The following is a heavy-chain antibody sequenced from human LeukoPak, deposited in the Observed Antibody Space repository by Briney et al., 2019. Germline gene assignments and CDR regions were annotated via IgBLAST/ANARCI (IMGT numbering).Heavy chain of an antibody. Sequence: SETLSLTCTVSGGSISSSSYYWGWIRQPPGKGLEWIGSIYYSGSTYYNPSLKSRVTISVDTSKNQFSLKLSSVTAADTAVYYCARQSWGIAAHFDYWGQGTLVTVSS. V-gene: IGHV4-39*07. CDR2: IYYSGST. CDR1: GGSISSSSYY. CDR3: ARQSWGIAAHFDY. J-gene: IGHJ4*02. D-gene: IGHD6-13*01.